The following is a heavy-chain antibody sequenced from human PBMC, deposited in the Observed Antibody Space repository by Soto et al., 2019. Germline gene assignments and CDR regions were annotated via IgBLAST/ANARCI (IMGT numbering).Heavy chain of an antibody. V-gene: IGHV1-2*04. CDR1: GYTFTGYY. Sequence: GASVKVSCKASGYTFTGYYMHWVRQAPGQGLEWMGWINPSSGDTNYAQKFQGWVTMTRDTSISTAYMELSRLRSDDTAVYYCARRLGGNRSQYYYYYGMDVWGQGTTVTVSS. CDR3: ARRLGGNRSQYYYYYGMDV. J-gene: IGHJ6*02. D-gene: IGHD2-15*01. CDR2: INPSSGDT.